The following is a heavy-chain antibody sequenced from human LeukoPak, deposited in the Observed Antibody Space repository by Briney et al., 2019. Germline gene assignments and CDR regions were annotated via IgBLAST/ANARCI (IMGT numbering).Heavy chain of an antibody. CDR1: GFTFSMYA. V-gene: IGHV3-64*01. D-gene: IGHD3-3*01. J-gene: IGHJ4*02. Sequence: GGSLRLSCAASGFTFSMYAMHWVRQAPGKGLEYVSAISSDGSSTYYANSVKGRFTISRDTSKNTLYLQMGSLSADDMAVYYCARSPRDFWSGYLGYWGQGTLVTVSS. CDR2: ISSDGSST. CDR3: ARSPRDFWSGYLGY.